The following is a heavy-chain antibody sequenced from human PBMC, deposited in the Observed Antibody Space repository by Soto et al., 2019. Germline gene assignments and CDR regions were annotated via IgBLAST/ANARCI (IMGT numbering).Heavy chain of an antibody. J-gene: IGHJ4*02. Sequence: PSGSLSLSGAFYRGYFCDYYWSWIRQPPRKGLEWIGEINHRGSTNYNPSLKSRVTISVDTSKNQFSLKLSSVTAADTAVYYCARAMTTVVTLDYWGQGTLVTVSS. V-gene: IGHV4-34*01. CDR2: INHRGST. CDR1: RGYFCDYY. D-gene: IGHD4-17*01. CDR3: ARAMTTVVTLDY.